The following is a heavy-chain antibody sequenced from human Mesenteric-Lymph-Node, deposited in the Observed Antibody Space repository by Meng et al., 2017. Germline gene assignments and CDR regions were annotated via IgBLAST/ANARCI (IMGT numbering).Heavy chain of an antibody. V-gene: IGHV4-30-4*01. Sequence: LQQSGPGVGKPQQPRSLACSVSKGSGGSCNTYGSWIRQPPGKGLHGFRYVNISGITYYNPSLRSRVTISIDTSKNPFTLKLTSVTVAYTAVYFCARTSYGDYNWFDPWGQGTLVTVSS. J-gene: IGHJ5*02. D-gene: IGHD4-17*01. CDR1: KGSGGSCNTY. CDR3: ARTSYGDYNWFDP. CDR2: VNISGIT.